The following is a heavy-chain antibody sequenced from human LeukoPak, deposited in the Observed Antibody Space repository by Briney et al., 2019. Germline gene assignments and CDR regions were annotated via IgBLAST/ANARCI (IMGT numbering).Heavy chain of an antibody. CDR1: GGTFSSYA. CDR3: ARRLRFLEWSTSTYYYYYGMDV. J-gene: IGHJ6*02. V-gene: IGHV1-69*01. D-gene: IGHD3-3*01. CDR2: IIPIFGTA. Sequence: SVKVSCKASGGTFSSYAIGWVRQAPGQGLEWMGGIIPIFGTANYAQKFQGRVTITADESTSTAYMELSSLRSEDTAVYYCARRLRFLEWSTSTYYYYYGMDVWGQGTTVTVSS.